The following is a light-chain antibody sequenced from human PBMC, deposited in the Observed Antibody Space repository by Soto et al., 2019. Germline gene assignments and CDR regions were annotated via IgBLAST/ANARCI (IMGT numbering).Light chain of an antibody. J-gene: IGLJ3*02. V-gene: IGLV2-8*01. Sequence: QSALTQPPSASGSPGQSVTISCTGTSSDVGGYNYVSWYQQHPGKAPKLMIYEVSNRPSGVPDRFSGSKSGNTASLTVSGLQAGDEADYYCNSYAGSNNWVFGGGTKLTVL. CDR3: NSYAGSNNWV. CDR1: SSDVGGYNY. CDR2: EVS.